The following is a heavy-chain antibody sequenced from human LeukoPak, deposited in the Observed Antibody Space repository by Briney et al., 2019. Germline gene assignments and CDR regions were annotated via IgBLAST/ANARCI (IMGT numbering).Heavy chain of an antibody. CDR1: GFTFSSYE. Sequence: QPGGSLRLSCAASGFTFSSYEMNWVRQAPGKGLEWVSYISSSGSTIYYADPVKGRFTISRDNAKNSLYLQMNSLRAEDTAVYYCARESWLLRNWFDPWGQGTLVTVSS. D-gene: IGHD2-15*01. CDR3: ARESWLLRNWFDP. CDR2: ISSSGSTI. J-gene: IGHJ5*02. V-gene: IGHV3-48*03.